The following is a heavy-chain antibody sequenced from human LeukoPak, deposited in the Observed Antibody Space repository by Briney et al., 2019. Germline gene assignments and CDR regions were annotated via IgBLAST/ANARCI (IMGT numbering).Heavy chain of an antibody. CDR3: ARDSSLGGFDY. D-gene: IGHD3-16*01. Sequence: GRSLRLSCAASGFTFSSYAMHWVRQAPGKGLEWVAVISYDGSNKYYADSVKGRFTISRDNSENTLYLQMNSLRAEDTAVYYCARDSSLGGFDYWGQGTLVTVSS. CDR2: ISYDGSNK. J-gene: IGHJ4*02. CDR1: GFTFSSYA. V-gene: IGHV3-30-3*01.